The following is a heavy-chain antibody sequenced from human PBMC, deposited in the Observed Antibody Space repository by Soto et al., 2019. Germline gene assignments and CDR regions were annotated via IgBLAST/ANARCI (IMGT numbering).Heavy chain of an antibody. CDR2: IYPGDSDT. V-gene: IGHV5-51*01. D-gene: IGHD6-13*01. Sequence: PGESLKTSGQGSGYSFTNYCIGWVLQMPGKGLEWMGIIYPGDSDTRHSPSFQGQVTISADKSISTAYLQWSSLKASDTAMYYCARLFGYSSSQNQVNYYYGMDVWGQGTTVTVSS. CDR1: GYSFTNYC. J-gene: IGHJ6*02. CDR3: ARLFGYSSSQNQVNYYYGMDV.